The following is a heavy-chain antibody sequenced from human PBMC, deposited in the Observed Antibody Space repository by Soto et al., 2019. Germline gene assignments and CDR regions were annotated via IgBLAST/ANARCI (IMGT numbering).Heavy chain of an antibody. Sequence: PTLVNPTQTLTLTCTFSGFSLSTSGVGVGWIRQPPGKALEWLALIYWDDDKRYSPSLKSRLTITKDTSKNQVVLTMTNMDPVDTATYYCAHSTSTRHYDFWSGPRPAVWGQGTTVTVSS. J-gene: IGHJ6*02. CDR2: IYWDDDK. V-gene: IGHV2-5*02. CDR3: AHSTSTRHYDFWSGPRPAV. CDR1: GFSLSTSGVG. D-gene: IGHD3-3*01.